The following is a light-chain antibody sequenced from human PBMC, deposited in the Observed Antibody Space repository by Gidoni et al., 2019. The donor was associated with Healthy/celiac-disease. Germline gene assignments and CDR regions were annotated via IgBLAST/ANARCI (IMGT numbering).Light chain of an antibody. CDR3: SSYTSSSTLNVV. J-gene: IGLJ2*01. Sequence: QSALTQPASVSGSPGQSITISCTGTSSDVGGYNYVSWYKQHPGKAPKLMTHEVSNRPSGVSNRFSGSKSGNTASLTISGLQAEDEADYYCSSYTSSSTLNVVFGGGTKLTVL. CDR1: SSDVGGYNY. CDR2: EVS. V-gene: IGLV2-14*01.